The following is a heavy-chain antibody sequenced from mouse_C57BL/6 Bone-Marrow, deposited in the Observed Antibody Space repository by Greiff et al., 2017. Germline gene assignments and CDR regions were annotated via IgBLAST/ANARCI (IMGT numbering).Heavy chain of an antibody. J-gene: IGHJ1*03. CDR2: ISYDGSN. CDR1: GYSITSGYY. Sequence: EVKLVESGPGLVKPSQSLSLTCSVTGYSITSGYYWNWIRQFPGNKLEWMGYISYDGSNNYNPSLKNRISITRDTSKNQFFLKLNSVTTEDTATYYCERRCDVWGTGTTVTVSS. CDR3: ERRCDV. V-gene: IGHV3-6*01.